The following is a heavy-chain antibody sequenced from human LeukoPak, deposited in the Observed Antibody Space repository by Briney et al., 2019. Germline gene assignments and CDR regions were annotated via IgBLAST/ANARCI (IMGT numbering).Heavy chain of an antibody. Sequence: GGSLRLSCAASGFTFSSYWMSWVRQAPGKGLEWVANIKQDGSEKYYVDSVKGRFTISRDNAKNSLYLQMNSLRAEDTAVYYCAKGGGSSSLSYCYYMDVWGKGTTVTVSS. V-gene: IGHV3-7*03. CDR3: AKGGGSSSLSYCYYMDV. D-gene: IGHD6-6*01. CDR2: IKQDGSEK. J-gene: IGHJ6*03. CDR1: GFTFSSYW.